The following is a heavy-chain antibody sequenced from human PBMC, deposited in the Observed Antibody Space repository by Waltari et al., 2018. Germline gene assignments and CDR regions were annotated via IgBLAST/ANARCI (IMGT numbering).Heavy chain of an antibody. CDR3: ARGRRGLGHRLEYSSGWSFDY. D-gene: IGHD6-19*01. CDR2: INHSGSN. J-gene: IGHJ4*02. CDR1: GGSFSGYY. V-gene: IGHV4-34*01. Sequence: QVQLQQWGAGLLKPSETLSLTCAVYGGSFSGYYWSWIRQPPGKGLEWIGEINHSGSNNYNPALKSGVTISVDKSKNQVSLKLSSVTAADTAVDYCARGRRGLGHRLEYSSGWSFDYWGQGTLVTVSS.